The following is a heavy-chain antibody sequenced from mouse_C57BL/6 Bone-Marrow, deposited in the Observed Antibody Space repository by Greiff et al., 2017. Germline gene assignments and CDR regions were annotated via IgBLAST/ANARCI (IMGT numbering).Heavy chain of an antibody. J-gene: IGHJ3*01. V-gene: IGHV1-54*01. Sequence: VKLMESGAELVRPGTSVKVSCKASGYAFTNYLIEWVKQRPGQGLEWIGVINPGSGGTNYNEKFKGKATLTADKSSSTAYMQLSSLTSEDSAVYFCARDGYYYGSSPFAYWGQGTLVTVSA. D-gene: IGHD1-1*01. CDR2: INPGSGGT. CDR3: ARDGYYYGSSPFAY. CDR1: GYAFTNYL.